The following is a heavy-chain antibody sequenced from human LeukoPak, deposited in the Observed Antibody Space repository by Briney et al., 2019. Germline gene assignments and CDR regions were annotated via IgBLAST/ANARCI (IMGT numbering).Heavy chain of an antibody. V-gene: IGHV4-39*01. CDR1: GGSISSSSFY. CDR3: TEFYFDRSGYADY. D-gene: IGHD3-22*01. J-gene: IGHJ4*02. CDR2: IYYRGST. Sequence: SETLSLTCTVSGGSISSSSFYWGWVRQPPGKGVEWIGSIYYRGSTYYNPSLKRRVTISVDISENQVSLKLRSVTAADTAVYYCTEFYFDRSGYADYWGQGTLVTVSS.